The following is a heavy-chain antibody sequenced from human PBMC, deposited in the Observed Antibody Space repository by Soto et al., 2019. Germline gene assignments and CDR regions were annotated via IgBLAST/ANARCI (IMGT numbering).Heavy chain of an antibody. J-gene: IGHJ4*02. CDR3: ARHEGGAAADRPLDY. Sequence: QLRLQESGPGLVKSSETLSLTCTVSGGSVRSSSYYWGWIRQPPGKGLEWIASIYYSGRTHNNPTLKSRVTMSIDTYTNQSYLKMNLVTAADTAVYYCARHEGGAAADRPLDYWGQGTLVTVSS. CDR2: IYYSGRT. D-gene: IGHD6-13*01. CDR1: GGSVRSSSYY. V-gene: IGHV4-39*01.